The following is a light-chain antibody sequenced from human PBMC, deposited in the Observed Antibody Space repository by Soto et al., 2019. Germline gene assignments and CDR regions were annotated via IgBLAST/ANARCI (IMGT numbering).Light chain of an antibody. CDR2: GAS. V-gene: IGKV3-20*01. CDR3: QQYCSSARA. J-gene: IGKJ2*01. CDR1: QSVSSSY. Sequence: EIVLTQSPGTLSLSPGERATLSCRASQSVSSSYLAWYQQKPGQAPRLLIYGASSRATGIPDRFSSSGSGTDFTLTISLLEPEDFAVYYCQQYCSSARAFGKGTKLEI.